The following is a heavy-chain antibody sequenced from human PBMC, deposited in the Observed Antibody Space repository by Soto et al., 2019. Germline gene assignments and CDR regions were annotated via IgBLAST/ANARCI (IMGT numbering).Heavy chain of an antibody. Sequence: SCKGSGYSFTSYWIGWVRQMPGKGLEWMGIIYPGDSHTRYSPSFQGQVTISADKSISTAYLQWSSLKASDTAMYYCARQAAVAGAYYYYSGMDVWGQGTTVPVSS. V-gene: IGHV5-51*01. CDR3: ARQAAVAGAYYYYSGMDV. CDR2: IYPGDSHT. CDR1: GYSFTSYW. J-gene: IGHJ6*02. D-gene: IGHD6-19*01.